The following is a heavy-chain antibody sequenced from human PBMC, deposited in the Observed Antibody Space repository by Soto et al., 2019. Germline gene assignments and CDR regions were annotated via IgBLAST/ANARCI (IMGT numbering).Heavy chain of an antibody. V-gene: IGHV1-69*14. J-gene: IGHJ6*02. CDR1: GGAFSDYA. CDR3: ASWLKGPDIGNYYYGMDV. D-gene: IGHD2-15*01. Sequence: QVQLVQSGAEVKKPGSSVKVSCKASGGAFSDYAFSWVRQAPGQGLEWLGGIMPIFRAPDYAQKFQGRVTITAAKXTXTXXMEMNSLRSEDTAVYYCASWLKGPDIGNYYYGMDVWGQGTTVTVS. CDR2: IMPIFRAP.